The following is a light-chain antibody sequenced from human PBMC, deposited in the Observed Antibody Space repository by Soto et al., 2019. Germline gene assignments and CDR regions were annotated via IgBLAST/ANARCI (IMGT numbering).Light chain of an antibody. V-gene: IGKV2-28*01. Sequence: DLVMTQSPLYLPVTPGESASISCRSSQSLLHTNGYNYLDWYLQKPGQSPQLLIYLGSYRASGVPDRFSGSGSGTDFTLKISRVEAEDVGVYYCMQALQTPLTFGGGTKVEIK. CDR2: LGS. J-gene: IGKJ4*01. CDR1: QSLLHTNGYNY. CDR3: MQALQTPLT.